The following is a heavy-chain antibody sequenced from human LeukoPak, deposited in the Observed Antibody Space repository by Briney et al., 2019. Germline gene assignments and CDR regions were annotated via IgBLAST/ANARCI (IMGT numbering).Heavy chain of an antibody. J-gene: IGHJ4*02. CDR2: IYYSGST. V-gene: IGHV4-59*01. CDR3: ARAQRGGQWLVQDY. Sequence: SETLSLTCAVYGGSFSSYYWSWIRQPPGKGLEWIGYIYYSGSTNYNPSLKSRVTISVDTSKNQFSLKLSSVTAADTAVYYCARAQRGGQWLVQDYWGQGTLVTVSS. CDR1: GGSFSSYY. D-gene: IGHD6-19*01.